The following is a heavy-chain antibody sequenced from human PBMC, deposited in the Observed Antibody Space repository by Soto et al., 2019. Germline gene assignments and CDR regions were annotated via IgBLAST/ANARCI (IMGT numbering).Heavy chain of an antibody. CDR3: ARRRTYYYDSSGLIGAFDI. CDR2: IYPGDSDT. V-gene: IGHV5-51*01. CDR1: GYSCTSYW. Sequence: LGESLKISCKGSGYSCTSYWIGWVRQMPGKGLEWMGIIYPGDSDTRYSPSFQGQVTISADKSISTAYLQWSSLKASDTAMYYCARRRTYYYDSSGLIGAFDIWGQGTMVTVSS. D-gene: IGHD3-22*01. J-gene: IGHJ3*02.